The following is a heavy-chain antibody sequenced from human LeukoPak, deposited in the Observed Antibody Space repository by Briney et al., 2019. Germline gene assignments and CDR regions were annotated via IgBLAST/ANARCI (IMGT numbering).Heavy chain of an antibody. Sequence: ASVKVSCKASGYTFTGYYMHWVRQAPGQGLEWMGWINPNSGGTNYAQKFQGRVTMTRDMSISTAYMELSRLRSDDTAVYYCARIARHSYYYYYMDVWGKGTTVTVSS. CDR3: ARIARHSYYYYYMDV. V-gene: IGHV1-2*02. CDR2: INPNSGGT. CDR1: GYTFTGYY. J-gene: IGHJ6*03. D-gene: IGHD6-6*01.